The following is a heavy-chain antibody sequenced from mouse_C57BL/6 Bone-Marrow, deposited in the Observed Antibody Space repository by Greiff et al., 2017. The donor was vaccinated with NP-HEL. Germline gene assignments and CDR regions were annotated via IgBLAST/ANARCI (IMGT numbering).Heavy chain of an antibody. J-gene: IGHJ2*01. V-gene: IGHV5-6*01. CDR3: ARHYYSNYVDY. CDR2: ISSGGSYT. CDR1: GFTFSSYG. D-gene: IGHD2-5*01. Sequence: EVKLMESGGDLVKPGGSLKLSCAASGFTFSSYGMSWVRQTPDKRLEWVATISSGGSYTYYPDSVKGRFTISRDNAKNTLYLQMRSLKSEDTAMYYCARHYYSNYVDYWAKAPLSQSPQ.